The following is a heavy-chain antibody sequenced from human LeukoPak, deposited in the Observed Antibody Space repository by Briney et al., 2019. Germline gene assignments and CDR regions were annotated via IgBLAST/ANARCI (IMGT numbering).Heavy chain of an antibody. CDR2: IYYSGST. V-gene: IGHV4-39*07. CDR1: GGSISSSSYY. Sequence: SETLSLTCTVSGGSISSSSYYWGWIRQPPGKGLEWIGSIYYSGSTYYNPSLKSRVTISVDTSKNQFSLKLSSVTAADTAVYYCARALSYYGSGSFNWFDPWGQGTLVTVSS. CDR3: ARALSYYGSGSFNWFDP. D-gene: IGHD3-10*01. J-gene: IGHJ5*02.